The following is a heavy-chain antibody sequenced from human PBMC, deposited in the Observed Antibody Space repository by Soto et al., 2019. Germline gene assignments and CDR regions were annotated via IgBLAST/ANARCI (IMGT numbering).Heavy chain of an antibody. CDR2: IIPIFGTA. CDR1: GGTFSSYA. CDR3: ARDGEAEDPSYYYGMDV. D-gene: IGHD7-27*01. V-gene: IGHV1-69*13. J-gene: IGHJ6*02. Sequence: VASVKVSCKASGGTFSSYAISWVRQAPGQGLEWMGGIIPIFGTANYAQKFQGRVTITADESTSTAYMELSSLRSEDTAVYYCARDGEAEDPSYYYGMDVWGQGTTVTVSS.